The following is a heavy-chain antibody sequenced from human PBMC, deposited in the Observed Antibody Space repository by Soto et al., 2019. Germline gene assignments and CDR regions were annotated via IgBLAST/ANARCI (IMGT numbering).Heavy chain of an antibody. CDR3: AMGLEIAARPSYYYYCGMXV. CDR2: IDPSDSYT. V-gene: IGHV5-10-1*01. J-gene: IGHJ6*02. Sequence: GESLKISCKGSGYSFTSYWISWVRQMPGKGLEWMGRIDPSDSYTNYSPSFQGHVTISADKSISTAYLQWSSLKASDTAMYYCAMGLEIAARPSYYYYCGMXVWGQGTTVTVSS. D-gene: IGHD6-6*01. CDR1: GYSFTSYW.